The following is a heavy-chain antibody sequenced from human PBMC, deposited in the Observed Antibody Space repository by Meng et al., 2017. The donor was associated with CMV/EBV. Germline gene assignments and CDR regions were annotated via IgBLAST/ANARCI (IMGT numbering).Heavy chain of an antibody. CDR3: ARYKYWRSTSCYRRNGFDP. J-gene: IGHJ5*02. D-gene: IGHD2-2*01. CDR2: IYHSGGT. V-gene: IGHV4-38-2*02. Sequence: SETLSLTCTVSGYSISSGYYWGWIRQPPGKGLEWIGSIYHSGGTYYNPSLKSRVTISADTSKNQSSLKLSSVTAADTAVYYCARYKYWRSTSCYRRNGFDPWGQGTLVTVSS. CDR1: GYSISSGYY.